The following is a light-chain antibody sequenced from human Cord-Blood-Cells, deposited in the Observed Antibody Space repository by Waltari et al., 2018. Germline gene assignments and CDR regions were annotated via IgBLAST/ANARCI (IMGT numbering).Light chain of an antibody. J-gene: IGKJ2*01. Sequence: IEMSQSPSSRSASVGDRVAITCRASQSISSYLNWYQQKPGKAPKLLIYAASSLQSGVPSRFSGGGSGTDFTLTISSLQPEDFATYYCQQSYSTPPYTFGQGTKLEIK. CDR3: QQSYSTPPYT. CDR1: QSISSY. CDR2: AAS. V-gene: IGKV1-39*01.